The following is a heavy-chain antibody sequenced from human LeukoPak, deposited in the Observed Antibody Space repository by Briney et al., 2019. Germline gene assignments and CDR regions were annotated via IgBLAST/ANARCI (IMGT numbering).Heavy chain of an antibody. Sequence: ASVKVSCKASGYAFTTYDINWVRQATGQGLEWMGWMNPNTGATGFAQKFQGRVTMTWDTSISTAYMELSSLTSEDTAVYYCARGVAATMRGFDPWGQGTLVTVSS. CDR3: ARGVAATMRGFDP. V-gene: IGHV1-8*01. CDR2: MNPNTGAT. D-gene: IGHD6-19*01. J-gene: IGHJ5*02. CDR1: GYAFTTYD.